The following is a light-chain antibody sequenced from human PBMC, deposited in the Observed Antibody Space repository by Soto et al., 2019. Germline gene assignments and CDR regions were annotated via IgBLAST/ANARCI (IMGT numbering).Light chain of an antibody. V-gene: IGLV2-14*01. CDR2: EVS. J-gene: IGLJ1*01. CDR3: SSYTTSSNYV. CDR1: SSDVGSYNF. Sequence: QSLLTQPASVSGSPGQSITISCTGTSSDVGSYNFVSWYQQLPGKAPKLMIYEVSNRPSGVSNRFSGSKSGNTASLTISGLQAEDEADYYCSSYTTSSNYVFGSGTKVTV.